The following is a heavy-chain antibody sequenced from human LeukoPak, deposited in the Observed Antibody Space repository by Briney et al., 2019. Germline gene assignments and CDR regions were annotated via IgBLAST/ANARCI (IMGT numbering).Heavy chain of an antibody. D-gene: IGHD6-13*01. CDR2: CYHSGYT. J-gene: IGHJ6*03. V-gene: IGHV4-38-2*01. CDR1: DFSISSGYY. Sequence: PSETLSLTCGVSDFSISSGYYWGWIRQPPGKGLEWIGSCYHSGYTYYNPSLKSRVTISVDTSKNHFSLTLTSVTAADTAVYFCARADYSSTWSHDYYYMDVWGKGTTVTVSS. CDR3: ARADYSSTWSHDYYYMDV.